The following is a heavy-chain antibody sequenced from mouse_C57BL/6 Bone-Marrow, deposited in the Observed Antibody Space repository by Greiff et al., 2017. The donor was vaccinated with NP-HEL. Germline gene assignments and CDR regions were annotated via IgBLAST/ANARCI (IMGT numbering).Heavy chain of an antibody. CDR1: GFTFSSYG. Sequence: EVQLVESGGDLVKPGGSLKLSCAASGFTFSSYGMSWVRQTPDKRLEWVATISSGGSYTYYPDSVKGRFTISRDNAKNTLYLQMSSLKSEDTAMYYCARPVSYYRFAYWGQGTLVTVSA. J-gene: IGHJ3*01. CDR2: ISSGGSYT. D-gene: IGHD2-12*01. V-gene: IGHV5-6*01. CDR3: ARPVSYYRFAY.